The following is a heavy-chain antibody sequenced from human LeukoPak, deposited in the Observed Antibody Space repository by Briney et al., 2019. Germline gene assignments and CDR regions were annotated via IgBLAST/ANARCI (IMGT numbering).Heavy chain of an antibody. V-gene: IGHV3-21*01. D-gene: IGHD5-18*01. CDR3: ARDTAMVYWYFDL. CDR2: ISSSSSYI. Sequence: PGGSLRLSCAASGFTFSSYSMNWVRQAPGKGLEWVSSISSSSSYIYYADSAKGRFTISRDNAKNTLYLQMNSLRAEDTAVYYCARDTAMVYWYFDLWGRGTLVTVSS. CDR1: GFTFSSYS. J-gene: IGHJ2*01.